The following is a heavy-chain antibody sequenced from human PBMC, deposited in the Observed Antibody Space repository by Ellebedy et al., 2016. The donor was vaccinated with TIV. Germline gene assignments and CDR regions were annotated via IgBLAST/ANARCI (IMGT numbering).Heavy chain of an antibody. V-gene: IGHV3-11*01. J-gene: IGHJ6*02. CDR1: GFTFSDYY. Sequence: GESLKISCAASGFTFSDYYMSWIRQAPGKGLEWVSYISSSGSTIYYADSVKGRFTISRDNAKNSLYLQMNSLKAEDTAMYYCARATAGLDVWGQGTTVTVSS. CDR2: ISSSGSTI. CDR3: ARATAGLDV.